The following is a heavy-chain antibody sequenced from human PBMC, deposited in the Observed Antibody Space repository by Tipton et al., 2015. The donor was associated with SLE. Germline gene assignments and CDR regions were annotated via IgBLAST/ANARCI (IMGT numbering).Heavy chain of an antibody. CDR2: IYYSGST. Sequence: TLSLTCTVSGGSISSHYWGWIRQPPGKGLEWIGSIYYSGSTYYNPSLKSRVTISVDTSKNQFSLKLSSVTAADTAVYYCARSGEQGKAFDIWGQGTMVTVSS. CDR1: GGSISSHY. CDR3: ARSGEQGKAFDI. V-gene: IGHV4-39*01. J-gene: IGHJ3*02.